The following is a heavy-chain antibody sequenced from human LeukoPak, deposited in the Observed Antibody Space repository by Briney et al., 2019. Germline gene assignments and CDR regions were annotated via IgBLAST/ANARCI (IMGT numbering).Heavy chain of an antibody. D-gene: IGHD5-18*01. V-gene: IGHV3-11*01. J-gene: IGHJ4*02. Sequence: GRSLRLSCTTSGFTLGDYAMSWFRQAPGKGLEWVSYISSSGSTIYYADSVKGRFTISRDNAKNSLYLQMNSLRAEDTAVYYCARDTLGYSYGYVDYWGQGTLVTVSS. CDR2: ISSSGSTI. CDR3: ARDTLGYSYGYVDY. CDR1: GFTLGDYA.